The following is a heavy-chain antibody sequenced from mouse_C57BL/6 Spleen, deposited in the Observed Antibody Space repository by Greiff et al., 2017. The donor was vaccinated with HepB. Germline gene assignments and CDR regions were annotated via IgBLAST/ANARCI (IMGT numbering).Heavy chain of an antibody. CDR1: GFNIKDDY. CDR3: TTIYDGYYSAY. J-gene: IGHJ3*01. D-gene: IGHD2-3*01. CDR2: IDPENGDT. V-gene: IGHV14-4*01. Sequence: EVQLQQSGAELVRPGASVKLSCTASGFNIKDDYMHWVKQRPEQGLEWIGWIDPENGDTEYASKFQGKATITADTSSNTAYLQLSSLTSEDTAVYYCTTIYDGYYSAYWGQGTLVTVSA.